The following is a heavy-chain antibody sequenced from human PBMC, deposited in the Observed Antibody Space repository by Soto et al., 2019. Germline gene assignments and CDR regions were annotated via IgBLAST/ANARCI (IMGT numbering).Heavy chain of an antibody. J-gene: IGHJ4*02. CDR1: GGTFSRHA. D-gene: IGHD3-22*01. CDR3: ARGWGYDSNDYYYAY. CDR2: IIPIVGTA. Sequence: QVQLVQSGAEVRKPGSSVKVSCKASGGTFSRHAISWVRQAPGQGLEWMGGIIPIVGTANHAQKFQGRVKIIADESTSTVYMELSSLRSEDTAMYYCARGWGYDSNDYYYAYWGQGTLVIVSS. V-gene: IGHV1-69*01.